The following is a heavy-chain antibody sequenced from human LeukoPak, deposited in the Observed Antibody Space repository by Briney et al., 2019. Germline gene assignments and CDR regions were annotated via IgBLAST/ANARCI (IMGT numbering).Heavy chain of an antibody. CDR1: GGSINTYF. CDR2: IYYSGST. Sequence: PSETLSLTCTVSGGSINTYFWSWIRQPPGKGLEWIGYIYYSGSTNYNPSLKSRVTISVDTSKNTFSLKLNSVTAADTAVYYCARGRYTATQFDPWGQGTLVTVSS. V-gene: IGHV4-59*01. D-gene: IGHD1-1*01. CDR3: ARGRYTATQFDP. J-gene: IGHJ5*02.